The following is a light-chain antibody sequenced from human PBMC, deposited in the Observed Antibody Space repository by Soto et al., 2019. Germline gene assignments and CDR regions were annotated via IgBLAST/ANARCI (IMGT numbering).Light chain of an antibody. Sequence: QSALTQPPSASGSPGQSVTISCTGTSSDVGGYNYVSWYQQHPGKAPKLMIYEVSYRPSGVSTRFSGSKSGNTASLTISGLQAEDEADYYCSSYTSSSTGGLFGGGTKLTVL. CDR1: SSDVGGYNY. CDR3: SSYTSSSTGGL. CDR2: EVS. V-gene: IGLV2-14*01. J-gene: IGLJ2*01.